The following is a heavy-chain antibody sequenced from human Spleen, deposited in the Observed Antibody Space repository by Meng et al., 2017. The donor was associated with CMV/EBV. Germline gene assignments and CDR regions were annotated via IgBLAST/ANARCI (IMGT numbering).Heavy chain of an antibody. CDR3: ARTKPGAIPGSYYYYGMDV. CDR2: INPNSGGT. D-gene: IGHD2-2*02. CDR1: GYTFTGYY. V-gene: IGHV1-2*02. Sequence: ASVKVSCQASGYTFTGYYMHWVRQAPGQGLEWMGWINPNSGGTNYAQKFQGRVTMTRDTSISTAYMELSRLRSDDTAVYYCARTKPGAIPGSYYYYGMDVWGQGTTVTVSS. J-gene: IGHJ6*02.